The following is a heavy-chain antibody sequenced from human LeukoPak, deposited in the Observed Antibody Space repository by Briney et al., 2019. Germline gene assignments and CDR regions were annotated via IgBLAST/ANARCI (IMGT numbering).Heavy chain of an antibody. Sequence: SETLSLTCTVSGGSISSSSYYWGWICQPPGKGLEWIGSIYYSGSTYYNPSLKSRVTISVDTSKNQFSLKLSSVTAADTAVYYCASSDYGCSNWFDPWGHGTLVTVSS. CDR3: ASSDYGCSNWFDP. CDR2: IYYSGST. CDR1: GGSISSSSYY. V-gene: IGHV4-39*01. D-gene: IGHD4/OR15-4a*01. J-gene: IGHJ5*02.